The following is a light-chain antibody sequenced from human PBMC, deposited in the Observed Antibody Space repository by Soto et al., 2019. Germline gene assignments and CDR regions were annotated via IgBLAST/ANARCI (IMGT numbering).Light chain of an antibody. CDR3: QQYTNTNNPWM. CDR1: QTISTW. CDR2: DAS. J-gene: IGKJ1*01. V-gene: IGKV1-5*01. Sequence: DIQATQSPPTLPASVGDRVTITCRASQTISTWMAWYQQKPGKAPKLLVYDASTLQSGVASRFSGSGSGTEFTLIISGLQPDDSATYYCQQYTNTNNPWMFGQGTKVDIK.